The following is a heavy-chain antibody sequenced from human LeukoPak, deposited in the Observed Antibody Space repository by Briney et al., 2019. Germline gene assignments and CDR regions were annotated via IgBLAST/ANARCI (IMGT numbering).Heavy chain of an antibody. CDR3: ARDLNY. Sequence: GGSLRLSCAASGFTFSSYAMHWVRQAPGKGLEWVAVISYDGSNKYYADSVKGRFTISRDNSKNTLYLQMNSLRAEDTAVYYCARDLNYWGQGALVTVSS. CDR2: ISYDGSNK. V-gene: IGHV3-30-3*01. J-gene: IGHJ4*02. CDR1: GFTFSSYA.